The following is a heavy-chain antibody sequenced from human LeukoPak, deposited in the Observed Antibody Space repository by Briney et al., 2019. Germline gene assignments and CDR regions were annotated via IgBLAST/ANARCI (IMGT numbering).Heavy chain of an antibody. D-gene: IGHD4-17*01. CDR1: GFTFSSYE. CDR2: ITSSGTTI. J-gene: IGHJ2*01. Sequence: PGGSLRLSCAASGFTFSSYEMNWVRQAPGMGLEWVSYITSSGTTIYYADSVKGRFTISRDNAKNSLYLGMSSLRAEDTALYYCAREYGDYSSYFDLWGRGTLVTVSS. CDR3: AREYGDYSSYFDL. V-gene: IGHV3-48*03.